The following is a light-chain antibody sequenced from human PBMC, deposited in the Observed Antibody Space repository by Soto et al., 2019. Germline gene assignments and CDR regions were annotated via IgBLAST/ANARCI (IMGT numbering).Light chain of an antibody. CDR2: DVS. Sequence: QSVLTQPRSLSGSPGQSVTISCTGPTIGAHSFVSWYQDRPDKVPKLLIYDVSQRPSGIPDRFSGSRSANTASLTISGLQADDAADYFCSSYSISTAYLFGTGTKVTVL. CDR3: SSYSISTAYL. V-gene: IGLV2-11*01. J-gene: IGLJ1*01. CDR1: TIGAHSF.